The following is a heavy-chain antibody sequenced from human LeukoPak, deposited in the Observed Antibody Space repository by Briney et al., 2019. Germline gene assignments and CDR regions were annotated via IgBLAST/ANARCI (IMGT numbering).Heavy chain of an antibody. D-gene: IGHD3-10*01. CDR2: ISYDGSNK. CDR1: GFTFSSYA. Sequence: PGRSLRLSCAASGFTFSSYAMHWVRQAPGKGLEWVAVISYDGSNKYYADSVKGRFTISRDNSKNTLYLQMNSLRAEDTAVYYCARDYAVRGSLVDYWGQGTLVTVSS. J-gene: IGHJ4*02. V-gene: IGHV3-30-3*01. CDR3: ARDYAVRGSLVDY.